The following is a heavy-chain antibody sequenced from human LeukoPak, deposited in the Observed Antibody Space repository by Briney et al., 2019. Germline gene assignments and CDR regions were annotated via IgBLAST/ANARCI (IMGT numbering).Heavy chain of an antibody. CDR2: INSDGSST. CDR1: GFTFSSYW. J-gene: IGHJ4*02. D-gene: IGHD6-19*01. CDR3: ARDRYGAVAGHGGFDY. Sequence: GGSLRLSCAASGFTFSSYWMHWVRQAPGKGLVWVSRINSDGSSTSYADSVKGRFTISRDNTKNTLYLQMNSLRAEDMAVYYCARDRYGAVAGHGGFDYWGQGTLVTVSS. V-gene: IGHV3-74*01.